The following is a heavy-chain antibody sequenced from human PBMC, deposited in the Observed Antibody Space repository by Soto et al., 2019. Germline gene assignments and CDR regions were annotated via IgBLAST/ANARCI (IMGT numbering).Heavy chain of an antibody. CDR2: IWYDGSNK. CDR1: GFTFSSYG. D-gene: IGHD3-3*01. CDR3: ARGATIFGVVINDYFDY. J-gene: IGHJ4*02. Sequence: QVQLVESGGGVVQPGRSLRLSCAASGFTFSSYGMHWVRQAPGKGLEWVAVIWYDGSNKYYADSVKGRFTISRDSSKNTLYLQMNSLRAEDTAVYYCARGATIFGVVINDYFDYWGQGTLVTVSS. V-gene: IGHV3-33*01.